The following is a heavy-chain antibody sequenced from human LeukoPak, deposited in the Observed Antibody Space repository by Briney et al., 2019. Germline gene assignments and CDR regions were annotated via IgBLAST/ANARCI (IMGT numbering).Heavy chain of an antibody. CDR1: GHSFSSYW. D-gene: IGHD5-12*01. Sequence: GESLKSSCKGSGHSFSSYWIGWVRQMPGKGLEWMGILFPGDSDTRYNPSFQGQVTISADKSISTAYLQWSSLKASNTAMYYCASRSNSGYEFFDYWGEGAPVTLSS. V-gene: IGHV5-51*01. CDR3: ASRSNSGYEFFDY. J-gene: IGHJ4*02. CDR2: LFPGDSDT.